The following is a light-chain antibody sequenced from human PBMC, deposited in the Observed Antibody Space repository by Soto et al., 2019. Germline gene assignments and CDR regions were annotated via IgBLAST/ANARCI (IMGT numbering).Light chain of an antibody. Sequence: EIVLTHSPGTLSLSPCERATLSSSASQSVSNNYLAWYQQKPGQAPRLLIYDASNRATGIPARFSGSGSETDFSGNIRSLGPEDLGVYSCRQRSNCPPMTFGQGTKVDIK. J-gene: IGKJ1*01. CDR1: QSVSNNY. CDR2: DAS. V-gene: IGKV3-11*01. CDR3: RQRSNCPPMT.